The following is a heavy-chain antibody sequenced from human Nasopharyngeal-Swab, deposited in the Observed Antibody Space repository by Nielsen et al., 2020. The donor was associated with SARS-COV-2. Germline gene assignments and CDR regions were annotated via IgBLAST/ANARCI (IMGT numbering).Heavy chain of an antibody. CDR3: ARLERGYSYGSLDY. D-gene: IGHD5-18*01. V-gene: IGHV4-39*01. Sequence: SETLSLTCTVSGGSISSNSYYWGWIRQPPGKGLEWIGSIYYSGSTYYNPSLKSRVTISVDTSKNQFSLKLSSVTAADTAVYYCARLERGYSYGSLDYWGQGTLVTVSS. J-gene: IGHJ4*02. CDR2: IYYSGST. CDR1: GGSISSNSYY.